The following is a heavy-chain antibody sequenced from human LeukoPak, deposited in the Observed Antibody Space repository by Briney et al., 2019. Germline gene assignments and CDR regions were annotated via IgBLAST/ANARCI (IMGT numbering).Heavy chain of an antibody. J-gene: IGHJ4*02. CDR1: GGSFSGYY. V-gene: IGHV4-34*01. CDR2: INHSGST. D-gene: IGHD3-3*01. Sequence: PSETLSLTCAVYGGSFSGYYWSWIRQPPGKGLEWIGEINHSGSTNYNPSLKSRVTTSVDTSKNQFSLKLSSVTAADTAVYYCAGQRGGSIFRRQYYFDYWGQGTLVTVSS. CDR3: AGQRGGSIFRRQYYFDY.